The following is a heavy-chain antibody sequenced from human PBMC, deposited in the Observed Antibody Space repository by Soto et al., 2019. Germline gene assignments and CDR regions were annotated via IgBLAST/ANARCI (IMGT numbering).Heavy chain of an antibody. J-gene: IGHJ6*02. CDR1: GYSFTSYW. D-gene: IGHD3-22*01. CDR3: ARSYDDSDGGYYYYRMDV. CDR2: IYPGDSDT. Sequence: GESLKISCKGSGYSFTSYWIGWVRQMPGKGLEWMGIIYPGDSDTRYSPSFQGQVTISADKSISTAYLQWSSLKASDTAMYYCARSYDDSDGGYYYYRMDVWGQGTTVTVSS. V-gene: IGHV5-51*01.